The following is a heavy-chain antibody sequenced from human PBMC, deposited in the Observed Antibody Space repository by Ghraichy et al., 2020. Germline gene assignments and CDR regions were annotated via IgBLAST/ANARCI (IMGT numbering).Heavy chain of an antibody. D-gene: IGHD5-18*01. CDR3: AREDRYSDGYFYGAGDPLDYYYMDV. J-gene: IGHJ6*03. CDR1: GGSISSGSYY. Sequence: SETLSLTCTVSGGSISSGSYYWSWIRQPAGKGLEWIGRIYSSGNTNYNPFLKSRVTISVDTSKNQFSLKLSSVTAADTAVYYCAREDRYSDGYFYGAGDPLDYYYMDVWGKGTTVTVSS. CDR2: IYSSGNT. V-gene: IGHV4-61*02.